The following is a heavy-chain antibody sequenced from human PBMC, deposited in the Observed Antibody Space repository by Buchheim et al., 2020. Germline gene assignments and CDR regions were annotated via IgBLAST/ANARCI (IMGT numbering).Heavy chain of an antibody. J-gene: IGHJ4*02. CDR2: ISPTVRPI. V-gene: IGHV3-48*01. CDR3: ARETDYFDY. Sequence: EVQLVESGGDLVQPGGSLRLSCAASGFTFNIFSMNWVRQAPGMGLEWVSYISPTVRPIYYTDSVKVRFTIFSDNAKNSLYLQMNNLRAEDTAVYYCARETDYFDYWGQGAL. CDR1: GFTFNIFS.